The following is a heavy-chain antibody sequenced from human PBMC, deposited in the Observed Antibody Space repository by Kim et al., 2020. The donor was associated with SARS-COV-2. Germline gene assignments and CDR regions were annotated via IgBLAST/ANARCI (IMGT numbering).Heavy chain of an antibody. D-gene: IGHD3-10*01. J-gene: IGHJ6*02. CDR3: AREAILWFGEFYGMDV. V-gene: IGHV1-3*01. Sequence: KFQGRVTITRDTSASTAYMELSSLRAEDTAVYYCAREAILWFGEFYGMDVWGQGTTVTVSS.